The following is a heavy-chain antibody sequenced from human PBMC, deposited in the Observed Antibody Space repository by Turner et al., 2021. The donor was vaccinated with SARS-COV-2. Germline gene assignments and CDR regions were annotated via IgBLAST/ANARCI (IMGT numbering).Heavy chain of an antibody. CDR3: ARDYSSSSYLVSWFDP. D-gene: IGHD6-6*01. CDR2: IWYDGSKK. V-gene: IGHV3-33*01. CDR1: GFTFSTYA. Sequence: QVQLVESGGGVVQPGRSLRLSGSAAGFTFSTYAMRGVRQAPGKGLEWVAVIWYDGSKKFYVDSVKGRFTISRDNSKNTLYLQMNSLRAEDTAVYYCARDYSSSSYLVSWFDPWGQGTLVTVSS. J-gene: IGHJ5*02.